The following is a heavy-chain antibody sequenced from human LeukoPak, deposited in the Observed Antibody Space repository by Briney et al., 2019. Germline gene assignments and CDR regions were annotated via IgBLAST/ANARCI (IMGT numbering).Heavy chain of an antibody. CDR2: IYYGGST. CDR1: GGSISISTYY. J-gene: IGHJ5*02. D-gene: IGHD3-22*01. Sequence: PSETLSLTCTVSGGSISISTYYWGWIRQPPGKGLEWLGNIYYGGSTYYNPSLKSRVTISVDTSKNQFSLRLSSVTAADTAVYYCARLGTGYDSSGYSIGWFDPWGQGTLVTVSS. V-gene: IGHV4-39*01. CDR3: ARLGTGYDSSGYSIGWFDP.